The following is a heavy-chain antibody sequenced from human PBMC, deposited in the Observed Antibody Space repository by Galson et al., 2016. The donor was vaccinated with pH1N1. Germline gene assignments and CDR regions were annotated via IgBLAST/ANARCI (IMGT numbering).Heavy chain of an antibody. CDR3: ATVLYFYGSLRKLYFDY. CDR1: GGSLTSSA. D-gene: IGHD3-10*01. J-gene: IGHJ4*02. Sequence: SVKVSCKASGGSLTSSAITWVRQAPGKGLEWMGGFDPQDGETIYAQKFQGRVSMTEDTATDTAYMEMGSLRSDDTAVYYCATVLYFYGSLRKLYFDYWGQGPLVPVSS. V-gene: IGHV1-24*01. CDR2: FDPQDGET.